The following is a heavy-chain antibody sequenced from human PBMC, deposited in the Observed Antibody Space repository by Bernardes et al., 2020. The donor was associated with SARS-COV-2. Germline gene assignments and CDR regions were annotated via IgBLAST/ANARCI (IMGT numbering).Heavy chain of an antibody. D-gene: IGHD5-12*01. CDR1: GASISSNNYY. J-gene: IGHJ5*01. CDR3: ARRYSGYDMFNWFDS. V-gene: IGHV4-39*01. CDR2: IYYTKTI. Sequence: ETLSLTCAVSGASISSNNYYWAWIRQSPGKGLEWIGTIYYTKTIYYNPSLKSRVTISVDTSKNQLSLSLSSVTAADTAVYYCARRYSGYDMFNWFDSWGQGAQITVSS.